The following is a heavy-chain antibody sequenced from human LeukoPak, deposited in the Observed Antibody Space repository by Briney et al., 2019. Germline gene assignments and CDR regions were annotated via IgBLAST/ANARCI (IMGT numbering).Heavy chain of an antibody. CDR2: ISAYNGNT. J-gene: IGHJ4*02. CDR1: GYTFTGYY. CDR3: ARVISSSWYHHDY. V-gene: IGHV1-18*04. Sequence: ASVKVSCKASGYTFTGYYMHWVRQAPGQGLEWMGWISAYNGNTNYAQKLQGRVTMTIDTSTSTAYMELRSLRFDDTAMYYCARVISSSWYHHDYWGQGTLVTVSS. D-gene: IGHD6-13*01.